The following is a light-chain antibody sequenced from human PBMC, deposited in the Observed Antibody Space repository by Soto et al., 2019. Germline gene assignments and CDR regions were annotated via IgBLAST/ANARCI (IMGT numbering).Light chain of an antibody. CDR1: QDISSY. J-gene: IGKJ1*01. CDR2: SAS. CDR3: QQYFSYLWT. Sequence: AIRMTQSPSSFSASTGDTVTITCRASQDISSYLAWYQQKPGKAPKLLIYSASTLQSGVPSRFSGSGSGTDFTLTISYLQSEDFATYYCQQYFSYLWTFGHGTKVEIK. V-gene: IGKV1-8*01.